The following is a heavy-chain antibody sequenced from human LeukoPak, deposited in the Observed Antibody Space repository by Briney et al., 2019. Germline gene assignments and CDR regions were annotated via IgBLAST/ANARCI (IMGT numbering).Heavy chain of an antibody. D-gene: IGHD1-14*01. Sequence: SETLSLTCTVSGGSVSSGSYYWSWIRQPPGKGLEWIGYIYYSGSTNYNPSLKSRVTISVDTSKNQFSLKLSSVTAADTAVYYCARDLSGTGYFDYWGQGTLVTVSS. CDR2: IYYSGST. J-gene: IGHJ4*02. CDR1: GGSVSSGSYY. V-gene: IGHV4-61*01. CDR3: ARDLSGTGYFDY.